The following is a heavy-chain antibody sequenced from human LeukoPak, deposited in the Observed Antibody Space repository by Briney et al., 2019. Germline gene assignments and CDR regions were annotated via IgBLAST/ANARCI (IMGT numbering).Heavy chain of an antibody. CDR1: GGSISSYY. D-gene: IGHD2-2*01. CDR2: IYTSGST. V-gene: IGHV4-4*07. J-gene: IGHJ4*02. Sequence: KPSETLSLTCTVSGGSISSYYWSWIRQPAGKGLEWIGRIYTSGSTNYNPSLKSRVAMSVDTSKNQFSLKLSSVTAADTAVYYCAREMGALVVPAAHFDYWGQGTLVTVSS. CDR3: AREMGALVVPAAHFDY.